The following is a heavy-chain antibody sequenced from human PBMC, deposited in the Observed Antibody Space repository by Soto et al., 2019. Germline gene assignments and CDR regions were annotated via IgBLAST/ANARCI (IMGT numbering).Heavy chain of an antibody. CDR1: GYTFTSYD. CDR2: MNPNSGNT. D-gene: IGHD2-8*01. J-gene: IGHJ4*02. CDR3: ARVGKMSGTNDY. Sequence: GASVKVSCKASGYTFTSYDINWVRQATGQGLEWMGWMNPNSGNTGYAQKFQGRVTMTRNTSISTAYMELSSLRSEDTAVYYCARVGKMSGTNDYWGQGTLVTVSS. V-gene: IGHV1-8*01.